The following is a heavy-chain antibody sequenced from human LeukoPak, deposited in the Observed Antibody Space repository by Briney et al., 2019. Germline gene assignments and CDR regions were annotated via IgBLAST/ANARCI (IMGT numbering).Heavy chain of an antibody. Sequence: GGSLRLSCAVSGFTVSSNYMSWVRQAPGKGLEWVSIIYSGGRTYYADSVKGRFTISRDSSKNTVFLQMNSLRAEDMAVYYCAGGYYYTFDYWGQGTLVTVSS. V-gene: IGHV3-53*01. CDR1: GFTVSSNY. CDR2: IYSGGRT. D-gene: IGHD3-22*01. CDR3: AGGYYYTFDY. J-gene: IGHJ4*02.